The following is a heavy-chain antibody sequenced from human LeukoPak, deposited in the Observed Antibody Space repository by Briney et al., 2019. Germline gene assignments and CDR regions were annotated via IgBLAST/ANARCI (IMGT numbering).Heavy chain of an antibody. V-gene: IGHV1-46*01. Sequence: ASVKVSCKASGYTFTINHIHWVRQAPGQGLEWMGMIYPRDGSTSYAQKFQGRVTVTRDTSTSTVHMELSGLRSEDTAVYYCARDQEGFDYWGQGTLVTVSS. CDR3: ARDQEGFDY. CDR1: GYTFTINH. CDR2: IYPRDGST. J-gene: IGHJ4*02.